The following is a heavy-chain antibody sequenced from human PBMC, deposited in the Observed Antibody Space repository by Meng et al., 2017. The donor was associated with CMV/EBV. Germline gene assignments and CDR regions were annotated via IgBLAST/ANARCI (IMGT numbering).Heavy chain of an antibody. J-gene: IGHJ4*02. CDR1: GFTFSSYG. CDR3: STWAYYYDSCNTNYFDY. CDR2: IRYDGSNK. D-gene: IGHD3-22*01. V-gene: IGHV3-30*02. Sequence: GESLKISCAASGFTFSSYGMHWVRQAPGKGLEWVAFIRYDGSNKYYADSVKGRFTISRDNSKNTLYLQMNSLRAEDTAVYYCSTWAYYYDSCNTNYFDYWGQGTLVTVSS.